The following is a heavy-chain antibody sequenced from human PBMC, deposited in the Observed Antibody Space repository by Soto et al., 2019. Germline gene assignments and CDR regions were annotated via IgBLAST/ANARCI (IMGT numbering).Heavy chain of an antibody. D-gene: IGHD1-1*01. CDR1: GFDSSYYW. Sequence: GGSLRLSCALSGFDSSYYWIQWFRQSPGKGLEWVSRIDPDGTTTNYADSVKGRFSVSRDNAKKTIYLQMNSLTADDTALYYCARGPRPSSAGTGAYWGQGTLVTVSS. CDR3: ARGPRPSSAGTGAY. J-gene: IGHJ1*01. CDR2: IDPDGTTT. V-gene: IGHV3-74*01.